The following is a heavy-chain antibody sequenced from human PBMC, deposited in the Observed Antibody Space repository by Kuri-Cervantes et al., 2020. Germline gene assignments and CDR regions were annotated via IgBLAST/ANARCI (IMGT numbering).Heavy chain of an antibody. D-gene: IGHD5-18*01. V-gene: IGHV3-11*01. J-gene: IGHJ6*02. CDR2: ISSSGSTI. CDR1: GFTFSDYY. CDR3: ARVLHLQGIQLWFSYYYYYYGMDV. Sequence: GESLKISCAASGFTFSDYYMSWIRQAPGKGLEWVPYISSSGSTIYYADPVKGRFTISRDNAKNSLYLQMNSLRAEDTAVYYCARVLHLQGIQLWFSYYYYYYGMDVWGQGTTVTVSS.